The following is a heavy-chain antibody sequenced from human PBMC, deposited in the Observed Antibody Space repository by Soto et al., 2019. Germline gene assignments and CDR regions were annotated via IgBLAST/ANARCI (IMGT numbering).Heavy chain of an antibody. J-gene: IGHJ4*02. CDR2: IYHSGRS. CDR3: ARVYGDHTGAFDH. V-gene: IGHV4-30-2*01. Sequence: SETLSLTCAVSGASITTGGLSWTWIRQPPGKGLEWIGYIYHSGRSFYRPSLRGRVSISLDTSRNQFSLSLTSVTAADTAVYYCARVYGDHTGAFDHWGQGTLVTVSS. CDR1: GASITTGGLS. D-gene: IGHD4-17*01.